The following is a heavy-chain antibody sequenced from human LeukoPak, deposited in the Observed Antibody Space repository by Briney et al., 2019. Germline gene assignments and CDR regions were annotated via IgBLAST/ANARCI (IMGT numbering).Heavy chain of an antibody. V-gene: IGHV7-4-1*02. CDR3: ARRSMVQHMDV. J-gene: IGHJ6*03. Sequence: GASVKVSCKASGYTFTSYAMHWVRQAPGQGLEYMGWIDTNTGNPTYAQAFTGRIVFSLDTSVSTAYLQIRSLKAEDTAVYFCARRSMVQHMDVWGKGTTVIVSS. D-gene: IGHD3-10*01. CDR2: IDTNTGNP. CDR1: GYTFTSYA.